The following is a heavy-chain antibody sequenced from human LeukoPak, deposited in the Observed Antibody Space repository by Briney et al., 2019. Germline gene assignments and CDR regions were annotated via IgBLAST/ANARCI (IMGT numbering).Heavy chain of an antibody. CDR2: IIPIFGTA. CDR3: ARFAHPYYYDSSGYPY. CDR1: GGTFSSYA. D-gene: IGHD3-22*01. V-gene: IGHV1-69*13. J-gene: IGHJ4*02. Sequence: GASVKVSCKASGGTFSSYATSWVRQAPGQGLEWMGGIIPIFGTANYAQKFQGRVTITADESTSTAYMELSSLRSEDTAVYYCARFAHPYYYDSSGYPYWGQGTLVTVSS.